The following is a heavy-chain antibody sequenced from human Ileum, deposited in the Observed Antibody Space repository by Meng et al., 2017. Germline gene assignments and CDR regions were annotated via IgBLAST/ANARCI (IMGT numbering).Heavy chain of an antibody. CDR2: ISPEANAI. Sequence: ASGGCLVRPWRSHGRSCASCVCAFSCDSMLWFRHAPGKCLELVAVISPEANAIYYRYTVKGRFIISRYNSNNTLFLPMNSLRTEDAAVYNCAREPSHRGCIDPCGQGTLVTVSS. J-gene: IGHJ5*02. D-gene: IGHD3-10*01. CDR3: AREPSHRGCIDP. V-gene: IGHV3-30*04. CDR1: VCAFSCDS.